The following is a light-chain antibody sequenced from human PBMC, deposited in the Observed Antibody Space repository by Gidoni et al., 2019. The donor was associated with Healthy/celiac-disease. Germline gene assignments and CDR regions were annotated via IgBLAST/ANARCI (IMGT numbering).Light chain of an antibody. CDR1: QSVSSSY. Sequence: EIVLTQSPGTLSLSPGETATLSCRASQSVSSSYLAWDQQKPGQAPRLPIYGASSRATGIPDRFIGSGSGTDFTLTISRLEPEDFAVYYCQQYGSSPYTFGQGTKLEIK. CDR3: QQYGSSPYT. V-gene: IGKV3-20*01. J-gene: IGKJ2*01. CDR2: GAS.